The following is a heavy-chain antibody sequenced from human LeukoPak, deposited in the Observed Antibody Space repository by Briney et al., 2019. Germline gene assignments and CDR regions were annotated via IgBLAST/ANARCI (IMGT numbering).Heavy chain of an antibody. Sequence: ASVKVSCKASGYTFTGYYMHWVRQAPGQGLEWMGWINPNSGGTNYAQKFQGRVTMTRDTSISTAYMELSRLRSDDTAVYYCARDYGNLGSFDTWGQGTMVTVSS. J-gene: IGHJ3*02. D-gene: IGHD4-23*01. V-gene: IGHV1-2*02. CDR1: GYTFTGYY. CDR2: INPNSGGT. CDR3: ARDYGNLGSFDT.